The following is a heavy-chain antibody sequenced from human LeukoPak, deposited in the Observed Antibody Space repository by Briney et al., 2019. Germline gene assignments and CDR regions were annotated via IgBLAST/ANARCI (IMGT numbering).Heavy chain of an antibody. V-gene: IGHV3-30*18. Sequence: GGSLRLSCAASGFSFSSYGMQWVRQAPGKGLEWVAVISYDGSNGYYADSVKGRFTISRDNSKNTLYLQMNSLRAEDTAVYYCAKNRVGAADYYFDYWGQGTLVTVSS. CDR2: ISYDGSNG. D-gene: IGHD6-13*01. J-gene: IGHJ4*02. CDR3: AKNRVGAADYYFDY. CDR1: GFSFSSYG.